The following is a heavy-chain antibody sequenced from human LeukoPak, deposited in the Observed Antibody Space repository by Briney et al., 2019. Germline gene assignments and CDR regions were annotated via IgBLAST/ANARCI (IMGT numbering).Heavy chain of an antibody. D-gene: IGHD6-13*01. Sequence: QPGGSLRLSCAAPGSTFSGSAMHWLRQAPGQGLPSLARIRSKANSYATAYAASVKGRFTISRDDSKNTAYLQMNSLKTADTAVYYCTRGYSSSWYGEDYFDYWGQGTLVTVSS. J-gene: IGHJ4*02. CDR3: TRGYSSSWYGEDYFDY. V-gene: IGHV3-73*01. CDR2: IRSKANSYAT. CDR1: GSTFSGSA.